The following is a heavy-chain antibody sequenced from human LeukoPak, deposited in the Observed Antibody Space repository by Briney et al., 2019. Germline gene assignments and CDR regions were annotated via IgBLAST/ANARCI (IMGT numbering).Heavy chain of an antibody. D-gene: IGHD3-16*01. CDR3: ARPRAYDSRDLDY. Sequence: GGSLRLSCAASGFTFSSYWMHWVRQAPGKGLVWVSHIGTDGTDTAYADSVKGRFTISRDNAKNTLYLQMNSLRAEDTAVYYCARPRAYDSRDLDYWGQGALVTVSS. J-gene: IGHJ4*02. CDR2: IGTDGTDT. CDR1: GFTFSSYW. V-gene: IGHV3-74*01.